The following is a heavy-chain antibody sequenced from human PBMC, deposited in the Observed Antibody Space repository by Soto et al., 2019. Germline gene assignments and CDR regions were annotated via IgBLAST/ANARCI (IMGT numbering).Heavy chain of an antibody. D-gene: IGHD3-3*01. CDR1: GFTFSSYG. CDR3: AKPAGSYYDFWSGYDY. J-gene: IGHJ4*02. CDR2: ISYDGSNK. V-gene: IGHV3-30*18. Sequence: QTGGSLRLSCAASGFTFSSYGMHWVRQAPGKGLEWVAVISYDGSNKYYADSVKGRFTISRDNSKNTLYLQMNSLRAEDTAVYYCAKPAGSYYDFWSGYDYWGQGTLVTVYS.